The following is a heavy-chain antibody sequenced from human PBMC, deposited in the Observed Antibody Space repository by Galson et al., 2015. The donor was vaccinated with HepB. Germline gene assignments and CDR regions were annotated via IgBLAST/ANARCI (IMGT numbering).Heavy chain of an antibody. J-gene: IGHJ4*02. CDR3: ATDRERDGNNAGFDY. CDR2: IWYDGSDK. CDR1: GFTFRSYA. Sequence: SLRLSCAAPGFTFRSYAMHWVRQAPGKGLEWVAVIWYDGSDKYYADSVKGRFTISRDNSKNTLYLQMNSLRAEDTAVYYCATDRERDGNNAGFDYWGQGTLVIVSS. V-gene: IGHV3-33*01. D-gene: IGHD5-24*01.